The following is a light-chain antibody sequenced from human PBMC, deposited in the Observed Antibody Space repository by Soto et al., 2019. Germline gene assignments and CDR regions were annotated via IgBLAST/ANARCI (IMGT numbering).Light chain of an antibody. Sequence: DIQMTQSPSSVSASVGDRVTITCRASQDISCWLAWFQQKPGKAPNLLIYAASILQSGVPSRFSGSGSGTDFTLTFTSLQPEDFATYYCQQANSLPCTFGQGTKVEL. V-gene: IGKV1D-12*01. CDR3: QQANSLPCT. J-gene: IGKJ1*01. CDR2: AAS. CDR1: QDISCW.